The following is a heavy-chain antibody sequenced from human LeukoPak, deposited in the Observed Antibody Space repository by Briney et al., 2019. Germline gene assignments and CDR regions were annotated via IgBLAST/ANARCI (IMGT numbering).Heavy chain of an antibody. CDR1: GFTFSSYW. CDR2: INSDASTT. CDR3: TRVAGSGSVD. D-gene: IGHD1-26*01. V-gene: IGHV3-74*01. J-gene: IGHJ4*02. Sequence: GGSLRLSCAASGFTFSSYWMHWDRQAPGKGLVWVSRINSDASTTSYADSVKGRFTISRDNAKNTLHLQMNSLRAEDTAVYYCTRVAGSGSVDWGQGTLVTVSS.